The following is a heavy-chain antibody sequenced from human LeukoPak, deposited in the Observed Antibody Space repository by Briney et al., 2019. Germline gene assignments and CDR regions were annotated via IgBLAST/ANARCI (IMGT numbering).Heavy chain of an antibody. V-gene: IGHV4-39*07. CDR3: ARSRARYCSSTSCSPGDYYYYMDV. J-gene: IGHJ6*03. Sequence: SETLSLTCTVSGGSISSSSYYWGWIRQPPGKGLEWIGSIYYSGSTYYNPSLKSRVTISVDTSKNQFSLKLSSVTAADTAVYYCARSRARYCSSTSCSPGDYYYYMDVWGKGTTVTVSS. CDR2: IYYSGST. D-gene: IGHD2-2*01. CDR1: GGSISSSSYY.